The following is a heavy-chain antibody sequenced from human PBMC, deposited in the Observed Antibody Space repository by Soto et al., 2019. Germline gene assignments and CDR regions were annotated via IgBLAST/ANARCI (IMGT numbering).Heavy chain of an antibody. D-gene: IGHD2-2*01. CDR3: VKQLLRDIRTFQY. CDR2: ISGSGGST. V-gene: IGHV3-23*01. J-gene: IGHJ1*01. CDR1: GFTFSNYA. Sequence: EVQLLESGGGWVQPGESLRLSCAGSGFTFSNYAMSWVRQVPGKGLEWVSTISGSGGSTYYADSVKGRFTISRDNSKNTLYLQINGLRDEDTAVYSCVKQLLRDIRTFQYWGQGKLVTRSS.